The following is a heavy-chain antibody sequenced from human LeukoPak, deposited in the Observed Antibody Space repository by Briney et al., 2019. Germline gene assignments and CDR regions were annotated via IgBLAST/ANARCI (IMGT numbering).Heavy chain of an antibody. CDR3: ARGNYGGWVPPDY. CDR2: ISYDGINK. V-gene: IGHV3-30*04. Sequence: GRSLRLSCAASGFTFSSYAIHWVRQAPGKGLEWVAVISYDGINKYYADSVKGRFTISRDNSKNTLCLQMNSLSAEDTAVYYCARGNYGGWVPPDYWDQGTLVTVSS. D-gene: IGHD6-19*01. CDR1: GFTFSSYA. J-gene: IGHJ4*02.